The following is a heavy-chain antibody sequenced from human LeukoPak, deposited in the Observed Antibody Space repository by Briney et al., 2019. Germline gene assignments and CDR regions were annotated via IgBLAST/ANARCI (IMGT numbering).Heavy chain of an antibody. CDR3: AKNGQSGFSFDP. V-gene: IGHV4-34*01. CDR1: GGSLNGHY. J-gene: IGHJ5*02. CDR2: GSESGGT. Sequence: SETLSLTCAVYGGSLNGHYWSWIRQPPGRGLEWIGEGSESGGTKFNPSLKSRVTISADTSKNQFSLKVKSVTAADTAVYYCAKNGQSGFSFDPWGQGTLVTVSS. D-gene: IGHD3-3*01.